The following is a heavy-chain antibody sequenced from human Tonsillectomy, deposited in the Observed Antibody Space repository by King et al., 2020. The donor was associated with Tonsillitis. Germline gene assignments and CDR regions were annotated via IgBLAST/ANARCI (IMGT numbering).Heavy chain of an antibody. CDR3: ARPHGGDY. D-gene: IGHD3-16*01. V-gene: IGHV4-39*01. J-gene: IGHJ4*02. Sequence: LQLQESGPGLVKPSETLSLTCTVSGGSISSSSYSWGWIRQPPGKGLEWIGSIYYSGSTYYNPSLKSRVTISVDSSKNQFSLQLSSVTAADTAAYYCARPHGGDYWGQGTLVTVSS. CDR1: GGSISSSSYS. CDR2: IYYSGST.